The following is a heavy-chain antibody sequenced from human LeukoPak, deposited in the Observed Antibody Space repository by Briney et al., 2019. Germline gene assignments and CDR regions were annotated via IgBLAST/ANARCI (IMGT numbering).Heavy chain of an antibody. D-gene: IGHD3-22*01. J-gene: IGHJ5*02. CDR1: GYTFSNYG. Sequence: SCKASGYTFSNYGISWIRQPPGKGLEWIGYIYYSGSTNYNPSLKSRVTISVDTSKNQFSLKLSSVTAADTAVYYCARNSDTYYYDSSGFNWFDPWGQGTLVTVSS. CDR2: IYYSGST. CDR3: ARNSDTYYYDSSGFNWFDP. V-gene: IGHV4-59*01.